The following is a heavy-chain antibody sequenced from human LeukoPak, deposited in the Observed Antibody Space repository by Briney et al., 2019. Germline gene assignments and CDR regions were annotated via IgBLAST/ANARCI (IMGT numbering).Heavy chain of an antibody. CDR1: GYSISSGYY. CDR3: ARRYSSSWLYFDY. D-gene: IGHD6-13*01. Sequence: SETLSLTCTVSGYSISSGYYGSWIRQPPGKGLEWIGYIYYSGSTNYNPSLKSRVTISVDTSKNQYSLKLSSVTAADTAVYYCARRYSSSWLYFDYWGQGTLVTVSS. J-gene: IGHJ4*02. V-gene: IGHV4-61*01. CDR2: IYYSGST.